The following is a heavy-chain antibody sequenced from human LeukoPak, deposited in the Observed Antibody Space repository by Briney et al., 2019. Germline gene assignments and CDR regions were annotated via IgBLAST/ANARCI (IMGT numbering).Heavy chain of an antibody. CDR1: GFTFSNAW. J-gene: IGHJ3*02. CDR3: TRFGGYCSGGSCYHDAFDI. Sequence: GGSLRLSCAASGFTFSNAWMSWVRQAPGKGLEWVGRIKSKTDGGTTDYAAPVKGRFTISRDDSKNTLYLQMNSLKTEDTAVYYYTRFGGYCSGGSCYHDAFDIWGQGTMVTVSS. CDR2: IKSKTDGGTT. V-gene: IGHV3-15*01. D-gene: IGHD2-15*01.